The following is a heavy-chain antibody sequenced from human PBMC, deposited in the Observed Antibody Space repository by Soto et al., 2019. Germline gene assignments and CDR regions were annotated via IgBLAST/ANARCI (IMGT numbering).Heavy chain of an antibody. CDR3: AGGSMVYYYYYYGMDV. CDR1: GGTFISYS. D-gene: IGHD3-10*01. V-gene: IGHV1-69*13. J-gene: IGHJ6*02. CDR2: IIPIFGTA. Sequence: SVKVSFQASGGTFISYSISWVRRAPGQGLEWMGGIIPIFGTANYAQKFQGRVTITADESTSTAYMELSSLRSEDTAVYYCAGGSMVYYYYYYGMDVWGQGTTVTVSS.